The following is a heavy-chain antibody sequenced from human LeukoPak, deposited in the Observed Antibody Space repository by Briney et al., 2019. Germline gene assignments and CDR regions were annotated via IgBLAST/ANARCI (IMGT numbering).Heavy chain of an antibody. D-gene: IGHD3-3*01. CDR1: GGSFSGYY. Sequence: KPSETLSLTCAVSGGSFSGYYWNWIRQSPGKGLEWIGEINHSGSTNFNPSLKSRVSISVDTSKNQFSLKLSSVTAADTGVYYCSRPGGVASRSGFCRGYYYMDVWGKGTTVIVSS. V-gene: IGHV4-34*01. J-gene: IGHJ6*03. CDR2: INHSGST. CDR3: SRPGGVASRSGFCRGYYYMDV.